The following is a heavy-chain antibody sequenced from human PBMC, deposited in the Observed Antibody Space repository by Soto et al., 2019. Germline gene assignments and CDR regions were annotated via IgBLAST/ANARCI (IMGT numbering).Heavy chain of an antibody. J-gene: IGHJ4*02. Sequence: QITLKESGPTPVKPTQTLTLTCTFSGFSLSTSGVGVGWIRQPPGKALEWLALIYWDDDKRYSPSLKSRLTITKDTSKNQVVLTMTNMDPVDTATYYCAHRYGDYVPFDYWGQGTLVTVSS. CDR1: GFSLSTSGVG. V-gene: IGHV2-5*02. CDR3: AHRYGDYVPFDY. D-gene: IGHD4-17*01. CDR2: IYWDDDK.